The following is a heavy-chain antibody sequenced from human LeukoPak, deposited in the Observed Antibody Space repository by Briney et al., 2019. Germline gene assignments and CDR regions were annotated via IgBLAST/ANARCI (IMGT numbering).Heavy chain of an antibody. CDR2: IKQDGSED. CDR3: ARDRDSGSISWCFLFDY. V-gene: IGHV3-7*01. CDR1: GFRFSSYW. J-gene: IGHJ4*02. D-gene: IGHD2-2*01. Sequence: PGGSLRLSCEASGFRFSSYWMSWVRQAPGKGLEWVANIKQDGSEDYYVDSVKGRFATSRDNAKNPLYLQMNSLRAEDTAVYYCARDRDSGSISWCFLFDYWGQGSLVTVSS.